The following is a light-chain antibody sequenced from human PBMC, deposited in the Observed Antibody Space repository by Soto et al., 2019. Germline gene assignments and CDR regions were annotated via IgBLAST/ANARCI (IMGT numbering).Light chain of an antibody. CDR3: QQYGSSPPIT. V-gene: IGKV3-20*01. J-gene: IGKJ4*01. Sequence: IVLTQSPGTLSLSPGERAALSCRASQSVSSRYLACYQQKPGQPPRLLIYGASSRATGIPDRFSGGGSGTDFNLTISRLEPEDFAVYYCQQYGSSPPITFGGGTKVEIK. CDR1: QSVSSRY. CDR2: GAS.